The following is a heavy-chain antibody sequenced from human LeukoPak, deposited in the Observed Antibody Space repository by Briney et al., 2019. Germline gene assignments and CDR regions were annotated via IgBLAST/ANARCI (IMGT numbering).Heavy chain of an antibody. V-gene: IGHV3-9*01. J-gene: IGHJ4*02. CDR1: GFTFDDYA. Sequence: QPGGSLRLSCAASGFTFDDYAMHWVRQAPGKGLEWVSGISWNSGSIGYADSVKGRFTISRDNAKNSLYLQMNSLRAEDTALYYCAKDAFGEQWLPYYFDYWGQGTLVTVPS. CDR2: ISWNSGSI. D-gene: IGHD6-19*01. CDR3: AKDAFGEQWLPYYFDY.